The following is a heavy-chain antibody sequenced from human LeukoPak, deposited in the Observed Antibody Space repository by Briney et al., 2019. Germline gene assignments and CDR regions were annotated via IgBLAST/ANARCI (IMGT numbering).Heavy chain of an antibody. D-gene: IGHD1-14*01. CDR2: IFSTGST. V-gene: IGHV4-4*07. J-gene: IGHJ4*02. Sequence: PSETLSLTCTVSDGSISSYYGSWIRQPAGKGLEWIGRIFSTGSTNYNPSLKSRVTMSVDTSKNQFSLKLSSVTAADTAVYYCARVSTGGRYDYWGQGTLVTVSS. CDR3: ARVSTGGRYDY. CDR1: DGSISSYY.